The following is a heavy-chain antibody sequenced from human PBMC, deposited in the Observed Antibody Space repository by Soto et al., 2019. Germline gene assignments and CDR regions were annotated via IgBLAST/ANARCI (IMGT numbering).Heavy chain of an antibody. D-gene: IGHD3-16*01. J-gene: IGHJ6*02. CDR1: GGTFSSYA. CDR3: ARDPRQGAYYYYGMDV. V-gene: IGHV1-69*13. CDR2: IIPIFGTA. Sequence: AASVKVSCKASGGTFSSYAISWVRQAPGQGLEWMGGIIPIFGTANYAQKFQGRVTITADESTSTAYMELSSLRSEDTAVYYCARDPRQGAYYYYGMDVWGQGTTVTVSS.